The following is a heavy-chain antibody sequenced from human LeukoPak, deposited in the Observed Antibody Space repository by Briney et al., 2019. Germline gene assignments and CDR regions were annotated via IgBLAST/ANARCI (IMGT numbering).Heavy chain of an antibody. V-gene: IGHV3-23*01. CDR1: GFTFSSYA. CDR3: AKDWEMATMKLFGPPFDY. J-gene: IGHJ4*02. D-gene: IGHD5-24*01. CDR2: ISGSDGGT. Sequence: GGSLRLSCAASGFTFSSYAMSWVRQAPGKGLEWVSVISGSDGGTYYADSVKGRFTISRDNSKNTLYLQMNSLRAEDTAVYYCAKDWEMATMKLFGPPFDYWGQGTLVTVSS.